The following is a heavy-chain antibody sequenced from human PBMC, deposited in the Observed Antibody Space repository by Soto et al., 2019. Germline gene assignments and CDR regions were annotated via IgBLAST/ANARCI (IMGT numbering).Heavy chain of an antibody. CDR1: GFTVSNNY. D-gene: IGHD2-2*01. J-gene: IGHJ4*02. Sequence: EVQLVESGGGLIQPGGSLSLSCTVSGFTVSNNYMSWVRQAPGKGLEGVSVIYSGGYTAYGDSVKGRFTISRDNSKNNLFLKMKSRRAYEPAGYYGATQPGGGGYWGQGTLVTVSS. CDR3: ATQPGGGGY. CDR2: IYSGGYT. V-gene: IGHV3-53*01.